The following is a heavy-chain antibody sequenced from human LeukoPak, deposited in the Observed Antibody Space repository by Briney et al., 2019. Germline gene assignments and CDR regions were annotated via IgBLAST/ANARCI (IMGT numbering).Heavy chain of an antibody. V-gene: IGHV1-2*02. J-gene: IGHJ4*02. CDR1: GYTFTGYY. CDR3: ARTWVVPAASLDY. CDR2: INPNSGGT. Sequence: ASVKVSCKASGYTFTGYYMHWVRQAPGQGLEWMGWINPNSGGTNYAQKFQGRVTMTRDTSISTAYMELSRLRSDDTAVYYCARTWVVPAASLDYWGQGTLVTVSS. D-gene: IGHD2-2*01.